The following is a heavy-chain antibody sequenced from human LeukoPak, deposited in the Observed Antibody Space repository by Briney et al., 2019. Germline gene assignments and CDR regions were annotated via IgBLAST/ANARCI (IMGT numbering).Heavy chain of an antibody. CDR3: ARGPEDYFGSGSYYMLDY. CDR2: INHSGST. Sequence: SETLSLTCAVYGGSFNNYYWSWIRQPPGKGLEWIGEINHSGSTNYNPSLKSRVTVSVDMSKNQFSLKLSSVTAADTAVYYCARGPEDYFGSGSYYMLDYWGQGTLVAVSS. D-gene: IGHD3-10*01. J-gene: IGHJ4*02. CDR1: GGSFNNYY. V-gene: IGHV4-34*01.